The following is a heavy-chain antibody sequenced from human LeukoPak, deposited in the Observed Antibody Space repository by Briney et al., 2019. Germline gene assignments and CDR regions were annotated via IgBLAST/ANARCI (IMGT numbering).Heavy chain of an antibody. V-gene: IGHV3-30-3*01. CDR2: ISYDGSNK. J-gene: IGHJ4*02. CDR1: GFTFSSYA. Sequence: GGSLRLSCAASGFTFSSYAMHWVRQAPGKGLEWAAVISYDGSNKYYADSVKGRFTISRDNSKNTLYLQMNSLRAEDTAVYYCARSYSGIYSFFDYWGQGTLVTVSS. D-gene: IGHD1-26*01. CDR3: ARSYSGIYSFFDY.